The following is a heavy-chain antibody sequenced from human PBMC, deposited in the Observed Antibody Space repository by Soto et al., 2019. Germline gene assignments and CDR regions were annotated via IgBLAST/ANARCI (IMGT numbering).Heavy chain of an antibody. Sequence: QVQLQESGPGLVKPSETLSLTCTVSGGSISSYYWSWIRQPPGKGLEWNGYIYYSGSTNYNPSLKSRVTISVDTSKNQFSLKLSSVTAADTAVYYCARASLVEGLDYWGQGTLVTVSS. CDR1: GGSISSYY. J-gene: IGHJ4*02. V-gene: IGHV4-59*01. D-gene: IGHD2-15*01. CDR3: ARASLVEGLDY. CDR2: IYYSGST.